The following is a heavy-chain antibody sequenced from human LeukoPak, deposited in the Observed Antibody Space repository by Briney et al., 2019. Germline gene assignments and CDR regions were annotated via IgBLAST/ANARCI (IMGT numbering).Heavy chain of an antibody. D-gene: IGHD6-19*01. CDR1: GGSISSYY. Sequence: SETLSLTCTVSGGSISSYYWSWIRQPAGRGLEWIGRIYFSGSTNYNPSLKSRVTMSVDTSKNQFSLKLSSVTAADTAVYHCARSGYSSGPDYWGQGTLVTVSS. V-gene: IGHV4-4*07. CDR3: ARSGYSSGPDY. J-gene: IGHJ4*02. CDR2: IYFSGST.